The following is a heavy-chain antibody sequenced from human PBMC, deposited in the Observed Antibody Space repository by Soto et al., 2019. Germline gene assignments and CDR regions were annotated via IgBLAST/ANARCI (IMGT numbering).Heavy chain of an antibody. CDR3: AKEGGNHYYYYAMDV. V-gene: IGHV6-1*01. CDR1: GDSVSSNSAA. CDR2: TFYRSKWYN. Sequence: PSQTLSLTCAISGDSVSSNSAAWSWIRQSPSRGLDWLGRTFYRSKWYNDYAVSVKGRITINPDTSKNLFSLQLNSVTPEDTAVYYCAKEGGNHYYYYAMDVWGQGTTVTVSS. J-gene: IGHJ6*02. D-gene: IGHD1-26*01.